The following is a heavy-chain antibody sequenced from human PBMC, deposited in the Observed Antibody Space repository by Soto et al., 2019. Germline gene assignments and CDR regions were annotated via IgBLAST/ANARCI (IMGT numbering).Heavy chain of an antibody. V-gene: IGHV4-39*01. CDR2: INHSGST. CDR1: DGSMNSDSSY. J-gene: IGHJ4*02. CDR3: ARLGGYVSVGYYYRRDS. Sequence: QLQLQESGPGLVKPSETLSLTCRVSDGSMNSDSSYWGWIRQPPGKGLEWIGVINHSGSTYHNLSLKGRVTMSVDASRNQFSLKLPSMTAADTAVYYCARLGGYVSVGYYYRRDSWGQGTLVTVSS. D-gene: IGHD3-22*01.